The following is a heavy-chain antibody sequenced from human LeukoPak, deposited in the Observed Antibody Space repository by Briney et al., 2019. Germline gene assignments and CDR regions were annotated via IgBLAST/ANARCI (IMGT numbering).Heavy chain of an antibody. D-gene: IGHD2-2*01. CDR2: IYTSGST. Sequence: SETLSLTCTVSGGSISSYYWSWIRQPAGKGLEWIGRIYTSGSTNYTPSLKSRVTMSVDTSKNQFSLKLSSVTAADAAVYYCACSTPKAPHCSSTSCKNYYYYYYMDVWGKGTTVTVSS. CDR1: GGSISSYY. J-gene: IGHJ6*03. V-gene: IGHV4-4*07. CDR3: ACSTPKAPHCSSTSCKNYYYYYYMDV.